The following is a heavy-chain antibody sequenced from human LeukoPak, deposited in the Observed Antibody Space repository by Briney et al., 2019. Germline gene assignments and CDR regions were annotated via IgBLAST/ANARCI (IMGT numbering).Heavy chain of an antibody. Sequence: GGSLRLSCAASGFTFSSYEMNWVRQAPGKGLEWVSYISSSGSTIYYADSVKGRFTISRGNAKNTLYLQMNSLRVEDTAVYYCVCLGLGGLSLDWGQGTLVTVSS. D-gene: IGHD3-16*01. V-gene: IGHV3-48*03. CDR1: GFTFSSYE. J-gene: IGHJ4*02. CDR3: VCLGLGGLSLD. CDR2: ISSSGSTI.